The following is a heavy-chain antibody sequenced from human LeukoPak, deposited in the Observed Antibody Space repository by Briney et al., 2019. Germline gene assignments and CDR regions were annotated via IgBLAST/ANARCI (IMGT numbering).Heavy chain of an antibody. Sequence: PGGSLRLSCAASGFTFSSYWMTWVRQAPGKGLEWVANINQDGSEKHYVDFLKGRFTISRDNANNSLFLQMNSLRAEDTAVYYCARVLRYCSGGNCYSGGLGYMDVWGKGTTVTISS. CDR3: ARVLRYCSGGNCYSGGLGYMDV. V-gene: IGHV3-7*03. D-gene: IGHD2-15*01. CDR1: GFTFSSYW. CDR2: INQDGSEK. J-gene: IGHJ6*03.